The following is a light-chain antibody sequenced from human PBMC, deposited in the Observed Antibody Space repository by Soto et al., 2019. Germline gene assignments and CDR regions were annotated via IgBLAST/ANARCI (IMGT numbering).Light chain of an antibody. CDR1: QDINSW. J-gene: IGKJ4*01. Sequence: DVQMTQSPSSLSASVGDRVTITCRASQDINSWLAWYQQKPEKAPKSLIHAASSLRTGVPSRFSGSGSGTDFTLTISSLQPEDSATYYCQQYNIYPLTFGGGTKVEIK. CDR3: QQYNIYPLT. V-gene: IGKV1D-16*01. CDR2: AAS.